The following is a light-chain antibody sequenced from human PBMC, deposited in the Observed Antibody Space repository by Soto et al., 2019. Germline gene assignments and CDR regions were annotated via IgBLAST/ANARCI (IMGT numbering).Light chain of an antibody. V-gene: IGKV1-12*01. Sequence: DIQMTQSPPSVSASVGDRVTITCRASQDISNWLAWYQQKPGKAPKLLISTATTLQSGVPSRFSGSGSGTDFSLTISSLQPEDFATYFCQQANSFPHTFGQGTKLEI. J-gene: IGKJ2*01. CDR3: QQANSFPHT. CDR1: QDISNW. CDR2: TAT.